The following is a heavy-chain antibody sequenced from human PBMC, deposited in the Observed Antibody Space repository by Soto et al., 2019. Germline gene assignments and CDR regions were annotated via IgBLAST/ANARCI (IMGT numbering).Heavy chain of an antibody. Sequence: PGGSLRLSCAASGFTFSNAWMSWVRQAPGKGLEWVGRIKIKTDGGTTDYAAPVKGRFTISRDDSKNTLYLQMNSLKTEDTAVYYCTTEGYDYVWGSYRYSLIGLYYFDYWGQGTLVTVSS. V-gene: IGHV3-15*01. CDR1: GFTFSNAW. J-gene: IGHJ4*02. D-gene: IGHD3-16*02. CDR2: IKIKTDGGTT. CDR3: TTEGYDYVWGSYRYSLIGLYYFDY.